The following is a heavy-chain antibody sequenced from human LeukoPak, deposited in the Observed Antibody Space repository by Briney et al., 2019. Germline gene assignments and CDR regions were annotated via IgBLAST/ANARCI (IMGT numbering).Heavy chain of an antibody. CDR2: IYNSETT. V-gene: IGHV4-59*01. D-gene: IGHD4-11*01. Sequence: PSETLSLTCTVSGDSLSSYYWSWIRQPPGRGLEWIGYIYNSETTNYNPSLASRVTISEDTSKNQFSLMLTSVTAADTAVYYCARVVYSHYWPEGMDVWGQGTTVTVSS. J-gene: IGHJ6*02. CDR3: ARVVYSHYWPEGMDV. CDR1: GDSLSSYY.